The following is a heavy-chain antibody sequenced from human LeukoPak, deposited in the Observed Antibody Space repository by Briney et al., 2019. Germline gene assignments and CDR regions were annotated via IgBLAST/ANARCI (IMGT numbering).Heavy chain of an antibody. CDR1: GFTFSSYA. Sequence: GGSLRLSCAASGFTFSSYAMSWVRQAPGKGLEWVSAISGSGGSTYYADSVKGRFPISRDNSKNTLYLQMNSLRAEDTAVYYCAKGQAVAGTFYYYYYGMDVWGKGTTVTVSS. J-gene: IGHJ6*04. CDR3: AKGQAVAGTFYYYYYGMDV. D-gene: IGHD6-19*01. V-gene: IGHV3-23*01. CDR2: ISGSGGST.